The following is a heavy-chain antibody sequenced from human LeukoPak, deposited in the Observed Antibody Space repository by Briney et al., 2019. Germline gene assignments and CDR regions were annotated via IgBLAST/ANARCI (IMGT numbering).Heavy chain of an antibody. Sequence: VGSLRLSCAASGFTFSSYSMNWVRQAPGKGLEWVSSISSSSSYIYYADSVKGRFTISRDNAKNSLYLQMNSLRAEDTAVYYCARGSGWYYYYYGMDVWGQGTTVT. CDR2: ISSSSSYI. J-gene: IGHJ6*02. CDR3: ARGSGWYYYYYGMDV. V-gene: IGHV3-21*01. D-gene: IGHD6-19*01. CDR1: GFTFSSYS.